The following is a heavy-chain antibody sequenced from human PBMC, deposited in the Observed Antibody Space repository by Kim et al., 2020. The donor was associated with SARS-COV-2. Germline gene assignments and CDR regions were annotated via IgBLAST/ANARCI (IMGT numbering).Heavy chain of an antibody. D-gene: IGHD1-1*01. CDR3: ATSPASSHWNGVDT. V-gene: IGHV5-51*01. CDR1: GYRFTSHW. J-gene: IGHJ5*02. Sequence: GESLKISCKGSGYRFTSHWIGWVRQMPGKGLEWMGIIFPGDSDTRYSPSFQGQVTISADESISTTYLPWSSVKASDTAIYYSATSPASSHWNGVDTCGQGHLVTVSS. CDR2: IFPGDSDT.